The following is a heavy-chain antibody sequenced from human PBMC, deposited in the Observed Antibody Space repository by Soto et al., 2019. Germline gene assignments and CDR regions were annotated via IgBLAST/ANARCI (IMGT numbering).Heavy chain of an antibody. CDR1: GLTFSKFE. Sequence: GESLKISCEVSGLTFSKFEMTWVRQAPGQGLEWVSSISSDGATIYYADSVKGRFTISRDNDKNLLYLQMNSLKGEDTATYYCVRVGIVARPYWGQGTPVTVSS. V-gene: IGHV3-48*03. D-gene: IGHD2-21*01. CDR3: VRVGIVARPY. J-gene: IGHJ4*02. CDR2: ISSDGATI.